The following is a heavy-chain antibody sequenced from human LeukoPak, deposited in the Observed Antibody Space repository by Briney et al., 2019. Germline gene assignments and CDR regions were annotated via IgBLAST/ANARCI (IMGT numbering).Heavy chain of an antibody. CDR2: IWYDGSNK. Sequence: GGSLRLSCAASGFTFSSYGMHWVRQAPGKGLERVAVIWYDGSNKYYADSVKGRFTISRDNSKNTLYLQMNSLRAEDTAVYYCARDYYDSSGYYSEYFQHWGQGTLVTVSS. J-gene: IGHJ1*01. CDR1: GFTFSSYG. V-gene: IGHV3-33*01. D-gene: IGHD3-22*01. CDR3: ARDYYDSSGYYSEYFQH.